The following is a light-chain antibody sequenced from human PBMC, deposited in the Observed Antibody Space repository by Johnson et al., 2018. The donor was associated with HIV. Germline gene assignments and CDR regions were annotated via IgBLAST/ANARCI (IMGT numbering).Light chain of an antibody. Sequence: QSVLTQPPSVSAAPGQKVTISCSGSSSNIGNNYVSWYQQLPVTAPKLLIYDNNKRPSGIPDRFSGSKSGTSATLGITGLQTGDEADYYCGTGGVFGTGTKVTVL. CDR2: DNN. J-gene: IGLJ1*01. CDR3: GTGGV. V-gene: IGLV1-51*01. CDR1: SSNIGNNY.